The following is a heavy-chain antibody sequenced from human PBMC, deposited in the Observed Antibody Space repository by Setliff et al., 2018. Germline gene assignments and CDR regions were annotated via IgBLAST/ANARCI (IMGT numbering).Heavy chain of an antibody. CDR3: ARAYYYASGNSHNYYMDV. CDR1: GDSIINYY. V-gene: IGHV4-4*08. J-gene: IGHJ6*03. Sequence: SETLSLTCTVSGDSIINYYWSWIRQPPGKGLEWIGNIYSSGSTNYNPSLKSRVTISVDTSKNQFSLNLTSVTAADTAVYYCARAYYYASGNSHNYYMDVWGKGTAVTVSS. CDR2: IYSSGST. D-gene: IGHD3-10*01.